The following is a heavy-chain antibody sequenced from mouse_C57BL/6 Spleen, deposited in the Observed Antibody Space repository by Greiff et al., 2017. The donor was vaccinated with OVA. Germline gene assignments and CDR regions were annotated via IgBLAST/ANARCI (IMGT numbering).Heavy chain of an antibody. CDR2: IWGDGST. V-gene: IGHV2-3*01. Sequence: VKLQQSGPGLVAPSQSLSITCTVSGFSLTSYGVSWVRQPPGKGLEWLGVIWGDGSTTYHSALIYRLSISKDNSKSQVFLKLNSLQTDDTATYYCAKGTIVTHYAMDYWGQGTSVTVSS. CDR3: AKGTIVTHYAMDY. J-gene: IGHJ4*01. D-gene: IGHD2-5*01. CDR1: GFSLTSYG.